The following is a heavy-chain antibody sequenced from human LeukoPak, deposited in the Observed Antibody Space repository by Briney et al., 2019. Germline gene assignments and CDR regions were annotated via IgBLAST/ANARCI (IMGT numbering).Heavy chain of an antibody. CDR1: GYTFTGYY. J-gene: IGHJ4*02. D-gene: IGHD3-3*01. V-gene: IGHV1-46*01. CDR3: ALNYDFWSGHSYYFDY. Sequence: ASVKVSCKASGYTFTGYYMHWVRQAPGQGLEWMGIFNPSGGSTSYAQKFQGRITMTRDTSTSIVYMELSSLRSEDTAVYYCALNYDFWSGHSYYFDYWGQGTLVTVSS. CDR2: FNPSGGST.